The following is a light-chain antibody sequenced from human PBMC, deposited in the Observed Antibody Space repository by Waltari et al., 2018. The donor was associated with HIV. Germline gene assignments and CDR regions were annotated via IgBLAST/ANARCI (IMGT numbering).Light chain of an antibody. CDR2: RNN. Sequence: QSVLTQPPSPPGTPGQRVTISCSGSRSNIGRTYVYLYQHLPGTAPKLLIYRNNERPSGVPDRFSGSKSGTSASLAISGLRSEDEADYYCAAWDDTLSGPDFGTGTKVTVL. J-gene: IGLJ1*01. CDR1: RSNIGRTY. V-gene: IGLV1-47*01. CDR3: AAWDDTLSGPD.